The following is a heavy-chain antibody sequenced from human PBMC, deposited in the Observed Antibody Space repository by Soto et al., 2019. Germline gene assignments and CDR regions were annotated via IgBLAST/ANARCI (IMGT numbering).Heavy chain of an antibody. Sequence: GGSLRLSCAASGFTFSSYGMHWVRQAPGKGLEWVAVISYDGSNKYYADSVKGRFTISRDNSKNTVYLQMNSLRAEDTAVYYCAKGTVANFDYWGQGTLVTVSS. CDR3: AKGTVANFDY. D-gene: IGHD4-17*01. CDR1: GFTFSSYG. J-gene: IGHJ4*02. CDR2: ISYDGSNK. V-gene: IGHV3-30*18.